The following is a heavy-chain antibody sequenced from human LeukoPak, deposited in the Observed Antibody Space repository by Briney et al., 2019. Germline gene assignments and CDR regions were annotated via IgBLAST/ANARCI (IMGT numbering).Heavy chain of an antibody. J-gene: IGHJ4*02. Sequence: SETLSLTCTVSGGSISSYYWSWIRQPPGKGLEWNGYIYYSGSTNYNPSLKSRVTISVDTSKNQFSLKLSSVTAADTAVYYCARGGQWELRYYFDYWGQGTLLTVSS. CDR2: IYYSGST. CDR3: ARGGQWELRYYFDY. V-gene: IGHV4-59*08. D-gene: IGHD1-26*01. CDR1: GGSISSYY.